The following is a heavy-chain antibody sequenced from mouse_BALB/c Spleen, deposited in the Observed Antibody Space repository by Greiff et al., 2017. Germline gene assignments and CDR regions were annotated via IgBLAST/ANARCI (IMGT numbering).Heavy chain of an antibody. CDR2: IYPGNGDT. D-gene: IGHD2-2*01. CDR3: ARSGYGYPFDY. V-gene: IGHV1-12*01. CDR1: GYTFTSYN. Sequence: QVQLQQPGAELVKPGASVKMSCKASGYTFTSYNMHWVKQTPGQGLEWIGAIYPGNGDTSYNQKFKGKATLTADKSSSTAYMQLSSLTSEDSAVYYCARSGYGYPFDYWGQGTTLTVSS. J-gene: IGHJ2*01.